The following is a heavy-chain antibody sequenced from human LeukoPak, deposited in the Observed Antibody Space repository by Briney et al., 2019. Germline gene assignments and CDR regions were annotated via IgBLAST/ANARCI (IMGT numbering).Heavy chain of an antibody. CDR1: RGSISSYY. V-gene: IGHV4-59*01. CDR2: IYYSGST. Sequence: PSETLSLTCTVSRGSISSYYWSWIRQPPGQGLEWIGYIYYSGSTDYNPSFKSRVNISVDTSKNQFSLKLSSMTAADTAVYFCARVRVSSGSHPWYFDYWGQGTLVTVSP. CDR3: ARVRVSSGSHPWYFDY. D-gene: IGHD3-22*01. J-gene: IGHJ4*02.